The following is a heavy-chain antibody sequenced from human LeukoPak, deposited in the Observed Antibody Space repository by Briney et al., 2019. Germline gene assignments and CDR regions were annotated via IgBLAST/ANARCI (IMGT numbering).Heavy chain of an antibody. Sequence: SETLSLTCTVSGGSISSYYWGWIRQPPGKGLEWIGYIYYSGSTNYNPSLKSRVTISVDTSKNQFSLKLSSVTAADTAVYYCARGVFLRGYRPFDYWGQRTLVTVSS. D-gene: IGHD5-18*01. CDR2: IYYSGST. CDR3: ARGVFLRGYRPFDY. V-gene: IGHV4-59*01. J-gene: IGHJ4*02. CDR1: GGSISSYY.